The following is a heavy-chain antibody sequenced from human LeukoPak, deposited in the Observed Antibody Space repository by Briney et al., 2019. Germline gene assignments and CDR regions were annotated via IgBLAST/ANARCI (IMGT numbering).Heavy chain of an antibody. CDR2: MNISCTDI. D-gene: IGHD1-1*01. J-gene: IGHJ4*02. V-gene: IGHV3-21*06. CDR3: GRVSGSYDY. Sequence: GESLRLSCAASGFTFSGYSMHWVRQAPGKGLVWVSSMNISCTDINYEDSAKGRFTICCDHAKNFLYLQLNSLRADDTAVYYCGRVSGSYDYWGKGTLVTSST. CDR1: GFTFSGYS.